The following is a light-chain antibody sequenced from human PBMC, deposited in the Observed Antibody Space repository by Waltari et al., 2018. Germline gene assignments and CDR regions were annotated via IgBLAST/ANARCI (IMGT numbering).Light chain of an antibody. CDR1: QGITNY. CDR3: QQYKSYPFT. Sequence: DIQMTQSPSSLSASVGDRVTITCRASQGITNYLAWFQQKPGTAPKSLIYAASSLQSGVPSKFSGSGSGTDFTLAISSLHPDDFATYYCQQYKSYPFTFGGGTKVEI. J-gene: IGKJ4*01. CDR2: AAS. V-gene: IGKV1-16*02.